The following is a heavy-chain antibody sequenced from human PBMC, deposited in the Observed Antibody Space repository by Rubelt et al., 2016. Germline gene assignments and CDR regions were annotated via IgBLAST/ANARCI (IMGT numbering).Heavy chain of an antibody. Sequence: QLQLQESGPGLVKLSETLSLTCTVSGGSISSSSYYWGWIRQPPGKGLEWIGSIYYSGSTYYNPSLKSRVTISVDTSKNQFSLKLSSVTAADPAVYYCARGRFLEWLPPDYWGQGTLVTVSS. CDR1: GGSISSSSYY. CDR3: ARGRFLEWLPPDY. V-gene: IGHV4-39*01. D-gene: IGHD3-3*01. CDR2: IYYSGST. J-gene: IGHJ4*02.